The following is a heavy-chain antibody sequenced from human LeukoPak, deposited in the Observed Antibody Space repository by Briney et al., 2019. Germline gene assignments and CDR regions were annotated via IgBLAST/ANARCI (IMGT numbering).Heavy chain of an antibody. CDR3: ARDTTTTVTTVDY. V-gene: IGHV3-33*01. CDR1: GFTFSSYG. Sequence: PGGSLRLSCAASGFTFSSYGMHWVRQAPGKGLEWVAVIWYDGSNKYYADSVKGRFTISRDNSKNTLYLQMNSLRAEDTAVYYCARDTTTTVTTVDYWGQGTLVTVSS. J-gene: IGHJ4*02. D-gene: IGHD4-17*01. CDR2: IWYDGSNK.